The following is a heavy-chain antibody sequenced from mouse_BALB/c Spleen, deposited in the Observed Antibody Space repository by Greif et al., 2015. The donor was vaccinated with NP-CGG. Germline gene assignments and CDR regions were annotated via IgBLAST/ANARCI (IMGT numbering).Heavy chain of an antibody. CDR1: GYTFTSYW. Sequence: QVQLKESGAELAKPGASVKMSCKASGYTFTSYWMHWVKQRPGQGLEWIGYINPSTGYTEYNQKFKDKATLTADKSSSTAYVQLSSLTSEDSAVYYCARYYYAMDYWGQGTSVTVSS. J-gene: IGHJ4*01. CDR3: ARYYYAMDY. CDR2: INPSTGYT. V-gene: IGHV1-7*01.